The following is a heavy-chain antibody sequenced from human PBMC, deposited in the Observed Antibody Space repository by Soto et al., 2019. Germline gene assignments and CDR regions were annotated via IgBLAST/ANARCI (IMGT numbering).Heavy chain of an antibody. CDR1: GYTFTNYA. V-gene: IGHV1-18*01. D-gene: IGHD3-16*01. Sequence: QVQLAQSGGEVKKPGASVKVSCRSSGYTFTNYAVNWVRRAPGQGLEWIGGITTYNGKTTYAQKFVGRLTVTSDRTTSTVYLELTSLTADDTGVYYCARERQILGDTKFDYWGQGTLVTVSS. CDR2: ITTYNGKT. J-gene: IGHJ4*02. CDR3: ARERQILGDTKFDY.